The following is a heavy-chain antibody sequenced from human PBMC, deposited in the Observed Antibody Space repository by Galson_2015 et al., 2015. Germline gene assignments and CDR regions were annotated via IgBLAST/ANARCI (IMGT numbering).Heavy chain of an antibody. D-gene: IGHD3-10*01. V-gene: IGHV3-23*01. CDR2: ISGSGGST. CDR3: AKDRYYGSGRHNWFDP. CDR1: GFTFSSYA. J-gene: IGHJ5*02. Sequence: SLRLSCAASGFTFSSYAMSWVRQAPGKGLEWVSAISGSGGSTYYADSVKGRFTISRDNSKNTLYLQMNSLRAEDTAVYYCAKDRYYGSGRHNWFDPWGQGTLVTVSS.